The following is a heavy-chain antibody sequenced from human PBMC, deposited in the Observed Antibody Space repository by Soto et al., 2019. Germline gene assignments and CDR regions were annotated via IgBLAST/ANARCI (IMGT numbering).Heavy chain of an antibody. Sequence: SVKVSCKASGGTFSNYAISWVRQAPGQGLEWMGGIIPMLGTANHAQKFQGRVTITADKSTGTTYMELSSLRSEDTAVYYCARAGYSSASSAHWYFDLWGRGTLVTVSS. CDR1: GGTFSNYA. D-gene: IGHD6-19*01. CDR2: IIPMLGTA. J-gene: IGHJ2*01. CDR3: ARAGYSSASSAHWYFDL. V-gene: IGHV1-69*10.